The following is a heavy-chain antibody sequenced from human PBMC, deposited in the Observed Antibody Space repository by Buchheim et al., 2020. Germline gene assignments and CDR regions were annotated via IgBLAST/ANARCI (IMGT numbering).Heavy chain of an antibody. CDR1: GGSISSEDYY. D-gene: IGHD3-22*01. CDR2: IYYVGST. V-gene: IGHV4-30-4*01. Sequence: HVQLQESGPGLVKPSQTLSLTCTVSGGSISSEDYYWSWIRQLPGKGLEWIGYIYYVGSTYYSPSLESRVTMSVDTSKNQFSLKLSSVTAADTAVYYCARYYYASSAFDYWGQGTL. CDR3: ARYYYASSAFDY. J-gene: IGHJ4*02.